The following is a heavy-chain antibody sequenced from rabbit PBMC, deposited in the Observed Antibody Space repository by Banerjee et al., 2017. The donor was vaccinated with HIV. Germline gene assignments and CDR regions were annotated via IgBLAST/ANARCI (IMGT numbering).Heavy chain of an antibody. J-gene: IGHJ2*01. CDR3: ARNYVNAFDP. CDR1: GFSFSDKAV. D-gene: IGHD1-1*01. V-gene: IGHV1S45*01. CDR2: IDTNDGDT. Sequence: QEHLVESGGGLVQPEGSLKLSCTASGFSFSDKAVMCWVRQAPGKGLEWIACIDTNDGDTDYANWPKGRFTISKTSSTTVTLQMTSLTAADTATYFCARNYVNAFDPWGQGTLVTVS.